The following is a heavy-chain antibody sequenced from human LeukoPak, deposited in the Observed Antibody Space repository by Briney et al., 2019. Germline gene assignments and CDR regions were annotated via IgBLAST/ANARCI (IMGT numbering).Heavy chain of an antibody. CDR2: FDPEDGGT. V-gene: IGHV1-24*01. CDR3: ATDPYSSGWLYFQH. Sequence: GASVKVSCKVSGYTLTELSMHWVRQAPGKGLEWMGGFDPEDGGTIYAQKFQGRVTVTEDTSTDTAYMELSSLRSEDMAVYYCATDPYSSGWLYFQHWGQGTLVTVSS. J-gene: IGHJ1*01. D-gene: IGHD6-19*01. CDR1: GYTLTELS.